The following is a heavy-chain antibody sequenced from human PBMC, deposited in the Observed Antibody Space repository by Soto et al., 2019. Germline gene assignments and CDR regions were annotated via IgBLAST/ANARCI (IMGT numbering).Heavy chain of an antibody. J-gene: IGHJ4*02. CDR1: GGSISSYY. D-gene: IGHD6-13*01. V-gene: IGHV4-59*01. CDR3: ARELQAAAGQAFDY. Sequence: QVQLQESGPGLVKPSETLSLTCTVSGGSISSYYWSWIRQPPGKGLEWIGYIYYGGSTSYNPSLKSRVTMSVDMSKNQFSLKLISVTAADTAVYYCARELQAAAGQAFDYWGQGTLVTVSS. CDR2: IYYGGST.